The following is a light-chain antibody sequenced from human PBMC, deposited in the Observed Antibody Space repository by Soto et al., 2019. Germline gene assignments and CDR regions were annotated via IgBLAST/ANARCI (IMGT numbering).Light chain of an antibody. CDR1: QSVGSN. CDR3: QKFNKWPWT. J-gene: IGKJ1*01. V-gene: IGKV3-15*01. CDR2: DAS. Sequence: EVVLTQSPDTLSLSPGESATLSCRASQSVGSNLAWYQQKPGQPPRLLIYDASMRETGVPPRFSGSGSGTEFTLTISNLQSEDFAIYFCQKFNKWPWTFGQGTKVDIK.